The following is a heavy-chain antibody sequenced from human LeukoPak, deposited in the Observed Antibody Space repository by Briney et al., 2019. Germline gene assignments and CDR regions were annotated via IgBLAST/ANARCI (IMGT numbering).Heavy chain of an antibody. CDR3: AGDALRGFTRPSSYYYGMDV. Sequence: SETLSLTCTVSGGSISSGDYYWSWIRQPPGKGLEWIGYIYYSGSTYYNPSLKSRVTISVDTSKNQFSLKLSSVTAADTAVYYCAGDALRGFTRPSSYYYGMDVWGKGTTVTVSS. D-gene: IGHD3-10*01. CDR2: IYYSGST. V-gene: IGHV4-30-4*01. CDR1: GGSISSGDYY. J-gene: IGHJ6*04.